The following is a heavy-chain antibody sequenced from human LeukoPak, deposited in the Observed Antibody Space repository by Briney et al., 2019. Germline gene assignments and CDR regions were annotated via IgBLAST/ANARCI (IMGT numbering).Heavy chain of an antibody. J-gene: IGHJ3*01. CDR2: IYYSGST. Sequence: SETLSLTCTVSGGSISSYYWSWIRQPPGKGLEWIGYIYYSGSTNYNPSLKSRVTISVDTSKNQFSLKLSSVTAADTAVYYCAREGAFDVWGQGTMVTVSS. CDR3: AREGAFDV. V-gene: IGHV4-59*12. CDR1: GGSISSYY.